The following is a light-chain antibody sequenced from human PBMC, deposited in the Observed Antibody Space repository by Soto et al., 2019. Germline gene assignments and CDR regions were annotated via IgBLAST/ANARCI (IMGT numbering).Light chain of an antibody. V-gene: IGLV1-51*02. CDR3: GTWDSSLSAGNV. CDR2: ENN. J-gene: IGLJ1*01. CDR1: SSNIGNNY. Sequence: QSVLTQPPSVSAAPGQKVTISCSGSSSNIGNNYVSWYQQLPGTAPKLLIYENNKRPSGIPDRFSGSKSGTSATLCITGLQTGDEADYYCGTWDSSLSAGNVFGTGTKLTVL.